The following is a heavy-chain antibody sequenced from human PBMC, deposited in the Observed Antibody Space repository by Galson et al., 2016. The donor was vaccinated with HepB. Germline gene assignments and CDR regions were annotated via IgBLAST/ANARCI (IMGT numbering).Heavy chain of an antibody. CDR2: IETAGAT. D-gene: IGHD3-10*01. CDR1: GFTFSAHD. Sequence: SLRLSCAASGFTFSAHDMHWVRQVPGKGLEWVSAIETAGATYYPDPVKGRFTTSRENAKNSLSLQMNSLRAGDTAVYYCARGKALWTLPWNYGLDVWGKGTTVTVSS. V-gene: IGHV3-13*01. J-gene: IGHJ6*04. CDR3: ARGKALWTLPWNYGLDV.